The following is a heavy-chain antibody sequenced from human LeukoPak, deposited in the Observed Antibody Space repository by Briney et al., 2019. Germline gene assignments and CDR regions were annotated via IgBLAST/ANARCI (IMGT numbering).Heavy chain of an antibody. CDR2: IYYSGST. CDR3: ARAPYYDFWSVYSVGFDY. CDR1: GGSISSSSYY. Sequence: SETLSLTCTVSGGSISSSSYYWGWIRQPPGKGLEWIGSIYYSGSTYYNPSLKSRVTISVDTSKNQFSLKLSSVTAADTAVYYCARAPYYDFWSVYSVGFDYWGQGTLVTVSS. D-gene: IGHD3-3*01. J-gene: IGHJ4*02. V-gene: IGHV4-39*07.